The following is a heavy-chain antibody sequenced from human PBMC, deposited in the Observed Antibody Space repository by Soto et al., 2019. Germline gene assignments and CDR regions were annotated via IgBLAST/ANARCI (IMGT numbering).Heavy chain of an antibody. CDR3: ARVERGTATTVVDAFDI. D-gene: IGHD1-1*01. CDR2: MSHSGGT. J-gene: IGHJ3*02. V-gene: IGHV4-34*01. CDR1: GGFVSSGSYY. Sequence: QVQLQQWGAGLLKPSETLSLTCAVYGGFVSSGSYYWSWIRQPPEKGLEWIGEMSHSGGTHFNPSLKSRVIISVDTSTNQFSLKMRSVTAADTALYYCARVERGTATTVVDAFDIWGPGTMVTVSS.